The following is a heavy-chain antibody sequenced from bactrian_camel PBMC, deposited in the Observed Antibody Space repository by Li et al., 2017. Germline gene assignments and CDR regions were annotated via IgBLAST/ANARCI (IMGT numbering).Heavy chain of an antibody. V-gene: IGHV3S53*01. CDR2: IDSDGTT. D-gene: IGHD8*01. J-gene: IGHJ6*01. Sequence: QLVESGGGSVQAGGSLRLSCESSVVKYSRGCMAWFRQAPGKEREGVAGIDSDGTTSYTDSVKGRFTISKDKAKSTLYLQMNSLKPDDTSMYYCAALRPGGWAAEECLTATSTLRDFSYWGQGTQVTVS. CDR1: VVKYSRGC. CDR3: AALRPGGWAAEECLTATSTLRDFSY.